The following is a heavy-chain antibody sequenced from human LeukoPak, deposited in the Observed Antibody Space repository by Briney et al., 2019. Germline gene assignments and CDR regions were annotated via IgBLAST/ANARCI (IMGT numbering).Heavy chain of an antibody. CDR1: GFTFNNYG. J-gene: IGHJ4*02. CDR2: ISYDGRNK. V-gene: IGHV3-30*03. D-gene: IGHD4-17*01. CDR3: ARVSPKGDYGDY. Sequence: GGSLRLSCAASGFTFNNYGMHWARQAPGKGLEWVAVISYDGRNKHYPDSVKGRFTISRDISTDTLWLQMDSLRTEDTAVYYCARVSPKGDYGDYWGQGTLVTVSS.